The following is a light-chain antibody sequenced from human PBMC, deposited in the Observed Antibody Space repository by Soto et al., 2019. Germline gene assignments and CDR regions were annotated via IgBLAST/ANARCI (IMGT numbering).Light chain of an antibody. CDR3: NSCTSSSTYV. CDR2: DVT. V-gene: IGLV2-14*03. CDR1: SSDVGGFNY. J-gene: IGLJ1*01. Sequence: QSALTQPASVSGSPGQSITISCTGTSSDVGGFNYVSWYQQHPGKAPKLMIYDVTNRPSGVSYRFSGSTSGTTASLTISGLQAEDEAEYYCNSCTSSSTYVFGTGTKLTGL.